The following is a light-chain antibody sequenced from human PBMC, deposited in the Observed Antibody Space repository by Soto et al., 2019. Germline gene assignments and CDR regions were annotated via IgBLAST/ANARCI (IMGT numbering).Light chain of an antibody. J-gene: IGLJ2*01. CDR1: SSDIGGYNY. CDR2: EVV. V-gene: IGLV2-14*01. CDR3: CSYTSSITWV. Sequence: QSALTQPASVSGSPGQSITISCTGTSSDIGGYNYVSWYQQHPGKAPKLMIYEVVNRPSGVSNRFSGSKSGNTASLTISGRQAEDGADYYCCSYTSSITWVFGGGTKLTVL.